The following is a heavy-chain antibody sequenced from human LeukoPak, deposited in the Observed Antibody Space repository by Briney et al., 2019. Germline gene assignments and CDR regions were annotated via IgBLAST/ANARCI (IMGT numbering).Heavy chain of an antibody. V-gene: IGHV3-7*03. J-gene: IGHJ4*02. CDR3: AREGDSSGSLGYY. CDR1: GFPFSSYW. D-gene: IGHD6-19*01. CDR2: IKQDGSKK. Sequence: PGGSLRLSCVASGFPFSSYWMTWVRQAPGKGLEWVANIKQDGSKKSYVDSVKGRFTISRDNAEKSVYLHMSSLRAEDTAMYYCAREGDSSGSLGYYWGQGILVTVSS.